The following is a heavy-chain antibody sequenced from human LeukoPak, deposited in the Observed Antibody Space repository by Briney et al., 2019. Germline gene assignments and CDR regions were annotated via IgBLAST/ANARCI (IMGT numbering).Heavy chain of an antibody. CDR2: TYYRSKWLN. CDR3: ARSLWGGALDI. V-gene: IGHV6-1*01. J-gene: IGHJ3*02. Sequence: KHSQTLSLTCAISGDSVSRNNAVWHWIRQSPSRGLEWLGKTYYRSKWLNDSAVSVKSRITINPDTSKNQISLQLNSVTPEDTAVYYCARSLWGGALDIWGQGTTVAVSS. CDR1: GDSVSRNNAV. D-gene: IGHD3-16*01.